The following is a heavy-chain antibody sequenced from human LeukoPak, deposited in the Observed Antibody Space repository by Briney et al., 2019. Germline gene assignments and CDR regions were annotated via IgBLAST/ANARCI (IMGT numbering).Heavy chain of an antibody. J-gene: IGHJ4*02. D-gene: IGHD6-6*01. CDR3: ATRSSSRVY. CDR1: GFTFSDYY. Sequence: GGSLRLSCAASGFTFSDYYMNWIRQAPGKGLEWVAYISSSSTTISYADSVKGRFTISRDNAKNSLYLQMNGLRAEDTAVYYCATRSSSRVYWGQGTLVTVSS. V-gene: IGHV3-11*04. CDR2: ISSSSTTI.